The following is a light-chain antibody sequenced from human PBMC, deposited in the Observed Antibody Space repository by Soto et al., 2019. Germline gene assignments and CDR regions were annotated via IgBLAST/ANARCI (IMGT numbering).Light chain of an antibody. CDR3: KEYNNYSPE. CDR1: QSISSW. CDR2: DAS. J-gene: IGKJ1*01. Sequence: DIKMDLNASTECALGGECSSMSSRANQSISSWLAWYQQKPGKAPKLLIYDASSLESGVPSRFSVSVSGTEFTLTSGSLQPDELASHSFKEYNNYSPEFREGTKVDIK. V-gene: IGKV1-5*01.